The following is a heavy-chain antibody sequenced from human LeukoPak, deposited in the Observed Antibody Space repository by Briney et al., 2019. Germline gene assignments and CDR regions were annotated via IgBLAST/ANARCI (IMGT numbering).Heavy chain of an antibody. CDR1: GFTFSSYW. CDR2: INQDGSEK. D-gene: IGHD7-27*01. Sequence: GGSLRLSCAASGFTFSSYWMSWVRQAPGKGLEGVADINQDGSEKYYVDSVKGRFTISRDNAKNSLYLQMNSLRAEDTAVYYCARENWGSFDYWGQGTLVTVSS. J-gene: IGHJ4*02. CDR3: ARENWGSFDY. V-gene: IGHV3-7*01.